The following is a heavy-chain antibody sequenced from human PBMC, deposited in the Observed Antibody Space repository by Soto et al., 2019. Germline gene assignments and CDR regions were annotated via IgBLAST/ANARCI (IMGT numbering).Heavy chain of an antibody. CDR3: AGLIGGDSEYYFDF. D-gene: IGHD2-21*02. V-gene: IGHV4-31*03. CDR1: GVSISRGGYY. CDR2: IAYSGRT. J-gene: IGHJ4*02. Sequence: SETLSLTRTVSGVSISRGGYYWRWIRQHPWEGLEWIGNIAYSGRTYYNPSLESRVILSVDTSKNHFSLTLSCVTAADSAMYYWAGLIGGDSEYYFDFGGLGALVTVSS.